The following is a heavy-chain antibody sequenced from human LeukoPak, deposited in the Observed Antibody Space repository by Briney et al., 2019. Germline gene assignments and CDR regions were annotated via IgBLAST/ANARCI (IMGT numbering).Heavy chain of an antibody. V-gene: IGHV1-69*04. CDR2: VIPTLGIA. J-gene: IGHJ5*01. CDR3: ARDLVCTVNCKDS. CDR1: GGTFSNDA. D-gene: IGHD3/OR15-3a*01. Sequence: ASVKVSCKASGGTFSNDAISWVRQAPGQGLEWMGRVIPTLGIALYAQRFKGRVTITADKSTSKAYMELSSLTFEDTAVYFCARDLVCTVNCKDSWGQGTLVTVSS.